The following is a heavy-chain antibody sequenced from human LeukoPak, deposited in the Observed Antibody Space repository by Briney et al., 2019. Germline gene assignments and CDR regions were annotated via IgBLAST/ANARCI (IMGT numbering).Heavy chain of an antibody. CDR2: IWYDGSNE. V-gene: IGHV3-33*01. J-gene: IGHJ4*02. CDR3: AMAPTGYNYGYGSEPCFDY. Sequence: GGSLRLSCAASGFAFSRYGMNWGRQAPGKGLEWVAVIWYDGSNEYYADSVKGRFTISRDNSENTVYLQMSSLRAEDTALYYCAMAPTGYNYGYGSEPCFDYWGQGSLVTVSS. CDR1: GFAFSRYG. D-gene: IGHD5-18*01.